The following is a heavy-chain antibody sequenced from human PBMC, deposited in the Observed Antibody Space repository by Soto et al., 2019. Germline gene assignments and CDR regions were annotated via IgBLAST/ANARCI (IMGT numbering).Heavy chain of an antibody. V-gene: IGHV4-34*01. CDR3: ASYYDSSGLNY. CDR2: INHSGST. D-gene: IGHD3-22*01. CDR1: GGSFSGYY. J-gene: IGHJ4*02. Sequence: SETLSLTCAVYGGSFSGYYWSWTRQPPGKGLEWIGEINHSGSTNYNPSLKSRVTISVDTSKNQFSLKLSSVTAADTAVYYCASYYDSSGLNYWGQGTLVTVSS.